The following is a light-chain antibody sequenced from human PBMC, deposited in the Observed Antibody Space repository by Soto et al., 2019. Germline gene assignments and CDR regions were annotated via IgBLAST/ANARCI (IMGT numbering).Light chain of an antibody. CDR3: CSYAGDYFFYV. Sequence: QSALTQPRSVSGSPGQSVTISCTGTSSDVGRYDHLSWYQHHPGKAPQLVIYDVGKRPSGVPDRFSGSKSGNTASLTISGLQAEDEADYYCCSYAGDYFFYVFGSGTKVTVL. CDR1: SSDVGRYDH. CDR2: DVG. J-gene: IGLJ1*01. V-gene: IGLV2-11*01.